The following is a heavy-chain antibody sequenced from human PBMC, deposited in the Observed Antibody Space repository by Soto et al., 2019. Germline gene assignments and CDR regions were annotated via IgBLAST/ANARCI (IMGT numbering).Heavy chain of an antibody. Sequence: PGGSLRLSSPASGFTFTNYAMTWVRQAPGKGLEWVSTISGSGGDTYYADSIKGRFTISRDNSKNTLYLQMNSLRAVDTAVYYCAKRYCNTNSCVREIAYWGQGTLVTVS. CDR2: ISGSGGDT. V-gene: IGHV3-23*01. CDR1: GFTFTNYA. D-gene: IGHD2-2*01. J-gene: IGHJ4*02. CDR3: AKRYCNTNSCVREIAY.